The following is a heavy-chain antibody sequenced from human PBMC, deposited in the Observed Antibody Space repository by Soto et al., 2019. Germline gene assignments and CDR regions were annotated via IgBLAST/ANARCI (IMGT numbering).Heavy chain of an antibody. V-gene: IGHV3-30*18. D-gene: IGHD5-18*01. CDR1: GFTFSSYG. J-gene: IGHJ4*02. CDR2: ISYDGSNK. Sequence: QVQLVESGGGVVQPGRSLRLSCAASGFTFSSYGMHWVRQAPGKGLGWVAVISYDGSNKYYADSVKGRFTISRDNSKNTLYLQMNSLRAEDTAVYYCAKDRIGGYSYGFDYWGQGTLVTVSS. CDR3: AKDRIGGYSYGFDY.